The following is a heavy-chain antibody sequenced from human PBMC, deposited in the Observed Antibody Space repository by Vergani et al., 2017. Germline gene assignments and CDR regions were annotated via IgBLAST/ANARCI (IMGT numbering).Heavy chain of an antibody. V-gene: IGHV4-39*01. J-gene: IGHJ5*02. CDR1: GGSVNNDSYF. CDR2: VYYLGNP. D-gene: IGHD5-24*01. Sequence: QPQLQESGPGLLKPSETLSLTCVVSGGSVNNDSYFWGWIRQAPGKGLEHIASVYYLGNPYYNPSVKSRVSVSVDTSKNQFSLKLSYVTAADTAVYYCVRHGYRSVIDWFDPWSQGTLVTVS. CDR3: VRHGYRSVIDWFDP.